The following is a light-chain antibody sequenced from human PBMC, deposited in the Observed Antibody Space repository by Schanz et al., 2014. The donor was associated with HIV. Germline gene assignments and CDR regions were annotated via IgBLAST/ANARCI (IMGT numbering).Light chain of an antibody. J-gene: IGKJ1*01. V-gene: IGKV3-15*01. CDR3: QQYNNRWT. Sequence: EIVLTQSPGTLSLSPGERATLSCRAGQSIGSNLAWYQQKPGQAPRLLIYAASTRATGIPARFSGSGSGTEFTLTISSLQSEDFAVYYCQQYNNRWTFGQGTKVEIK. CDR2: AAS. CDR1: QSIGSN.